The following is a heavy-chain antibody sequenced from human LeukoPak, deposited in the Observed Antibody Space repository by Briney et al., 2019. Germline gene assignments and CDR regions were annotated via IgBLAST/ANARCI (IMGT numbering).Heavy chain of an antibody. D-gene: IGHD3-10*01. J-gene: IGHJ4*02. CDR3: ARVYGSGRQYFDY. CDR1: GGSISSYY. CDR2: ISTSGST. V-gene: IGHV4-4*07. Sequence: SETLSLTCTVSGGSISSYYWSWIRQPAGKGLESIGHISTSGSTNYNPSLKSRVTMSVDTSKNQFSLKLSSVTAADTAVYYCARVYGSGRQYFDYWGQGTLVTVSS.